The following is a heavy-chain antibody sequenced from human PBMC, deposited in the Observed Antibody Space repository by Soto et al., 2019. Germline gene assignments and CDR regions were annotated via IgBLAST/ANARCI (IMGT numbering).Heavy chain of an antibody. V-gene: IGHV1-69*12. CDR2: IIPIFGTA. D-gene: IGHD3-22*01. J-gene: IGHJ5*02. Sequence: QVQLVQSGAAVKKPGSSVKVSCKASVGTFSSYAISWVRQAPGQGLEWMGGIIPIFGTANYAKKFQGRVTITADASTSKTYMEMSSLRSEDTAVYDWARVSHDYDSSGEPFDPWGQGTLVTVSS. CDR1: VGTFSSYA. CDR3: ARVSHDYDSSGEPFDP.